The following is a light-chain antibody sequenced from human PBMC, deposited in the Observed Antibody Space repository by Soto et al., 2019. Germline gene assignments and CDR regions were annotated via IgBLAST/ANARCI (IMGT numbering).Light chain of an antibody. CDR2: EVS. CDR1: SSDVGSYNL. Sequence: QSVLTQAASVSGSPGQSGTISCTGTSSDVGSYNLVSWYQQHPGKAPKLMIYEVSKRPSGVSNRFSGSKSGNTASLTISGLQAEDEADYYCCSYAGSSNVFGTGTKVTVL. V-gene: IGLV2-23*02. CDR3: CSYAGSSNV. J-gene: IGLJ1*01.